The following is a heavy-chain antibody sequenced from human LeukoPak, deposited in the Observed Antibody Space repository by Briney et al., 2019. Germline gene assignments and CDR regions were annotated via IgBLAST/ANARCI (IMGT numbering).Heavy chain of an antibody. CDR2: FYYSGST. D-gene: IGHD6-19*01. J-gene: IGHJ4*02. CDR1: GDSISSSRYY. Sequence: SETLSLTCTVPGDSISSSRYYWGWIRQPPGKGLEWIGTFYYSGSTYYNPSLKSRVTISVDTSKNQFSLRLTSVTATDTAVYYCGSLYRSAWSVDYWGQGTLVTVSS. V-gene: IGHV4-39*01. CDR3: GSLYRSAWSVDY.